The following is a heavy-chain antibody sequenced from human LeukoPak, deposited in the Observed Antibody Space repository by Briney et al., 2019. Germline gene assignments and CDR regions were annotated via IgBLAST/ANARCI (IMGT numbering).Heavy chain of an antibody. CDR1: GFTVSSNH. D-gene: IGHD1-26*01. CDR2: IYSGGST. Sequence: SGGSLRLSCAASGFTVSSNHMSWVRQAPGKGLEWVSVIYSGGSTYYADSVKGRFTISRDNSKNTLYLQMNSLRAEDTAVYYCASAQWELPNFDYWGQGTLVTVSS. V-gene: IGHV3-53*01. J-gene: IGHJ4*02. CDR3: ASAQWELPNFDY.